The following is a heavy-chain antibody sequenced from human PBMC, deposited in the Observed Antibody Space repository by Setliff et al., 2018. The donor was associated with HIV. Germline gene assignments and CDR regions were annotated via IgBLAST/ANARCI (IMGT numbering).Heavy chain of an antibody. J-gene: IGHJ6*02. CDR1: GTSVSTYNW. V-gene: IGHV4-4*02. D-gene: IGHD3-3*01. CDR2: INHSGST. Sequence: PSETLSLTCAVSGTSVSTYNWWSWVRQPPGQALEWIGEINHSGSTNYNPSLKSRVTISVDTSKNQFSLKLSSVTAADTAVYYCARHSGGSFYNFWSGDYYYYGMDVWGQGTTVTVSS. CDR3: ARHSGGSFYNFWSGDYYYYGMDV.